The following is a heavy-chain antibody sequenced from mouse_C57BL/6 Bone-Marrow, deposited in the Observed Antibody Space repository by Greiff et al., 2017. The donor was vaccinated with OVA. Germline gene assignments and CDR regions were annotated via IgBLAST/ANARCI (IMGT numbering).Heavy chain of an antibody. CDR1: GFSLTSYG. V-gene: IGHV2-2*01. J-gene: IGHJ4*01. CDR3: ARKGDYAMDD. CDR2: LWRGGST. Sequence: VQLQQSGPGLVQPSQSLSITCTVSGFSLTSYGVHWVRQSPGKGLEWLGVLWRGGSTDYNAAFISRLSISKDNSKSQFFFKMNSRQADDTAIYYCARKGDYAMDDWGQGTSVTVSS.